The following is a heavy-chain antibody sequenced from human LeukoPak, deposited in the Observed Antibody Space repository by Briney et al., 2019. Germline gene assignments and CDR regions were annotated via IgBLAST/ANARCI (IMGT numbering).Heavy chain of an antibody. CDR3: ARDSLPYCSGGSCYSGFDY. CDR1: GFTVSSNY. CDR2: IYSGGST. D-gene: IGHD2-15*01. J-gene: IGHJ4*02. V-gene: IGHV3-53*01. Sequence: GGSLRLSCAASGFTVSSNYMSWVRQAPGKGLEWVSVIYSGGSTYYGDSVKGRFTISRDNSKNTLYLQMNSLRAEDTAVYYCARDSLPYCSGGSCYSGFDYWGQGTLVTVSS.